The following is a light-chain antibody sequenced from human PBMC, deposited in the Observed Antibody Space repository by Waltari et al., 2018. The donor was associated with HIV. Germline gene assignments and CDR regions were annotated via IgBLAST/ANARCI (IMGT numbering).Light chain of an antibody. J-gene: IGLJ3*02. V-gene: IGLV3-10*01. CDR1: ALPTKY. CDR3: YSLDYSGNHGV. CDR2: EDS. Sequence: SYELTQPPSVSVSPGQTARITCSGAALPTKYATWFRQKSGTAHVVVIHEDSKRPSGIPGRFSGSSSGTVATLTISGAQAEDEAVYHCYSLDYSGNHGVFGGGTTLTVL.